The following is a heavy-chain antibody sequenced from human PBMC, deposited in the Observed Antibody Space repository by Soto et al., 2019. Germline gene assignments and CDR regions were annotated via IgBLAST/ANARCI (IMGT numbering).Heavy chain of an antibody. CDR2: IIPMFGTA. CDR3: ASGIQLWLRRINSGYSG. D-gene: IGHD5-18*01. J-gene: IGHJ4*02. CDR1: GGTFSTYA. V-gene: IGHV1-69*12. Sequence: QVQLVQSGAEVKKPESSVKVSCKAPGGTFSTYAISWVRQAPGQGLEWMGGIIPMFGTANYAQRFQDRVTITADDPTNTVYMELSSLRSEDTAVYFCASGIQLWLRRINSGYSGWGQGTLVTVSS.